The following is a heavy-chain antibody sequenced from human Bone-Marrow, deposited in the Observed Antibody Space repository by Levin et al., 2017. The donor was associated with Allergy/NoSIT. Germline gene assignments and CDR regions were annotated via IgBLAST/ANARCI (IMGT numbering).Heavy chain of an antibody. D-gene: IGHD6-19*01. V-gene: IGHV3-23*01. Sequence: QPGGSLRLSCASSGFSFRSYAMSWVRQAPGKGLEWVSGISSSGGATFYGGSVKGRFTISRDNSKSILYLQMNSLRVEDTAIYYCVKSEGVTVTSTDYWGQGTLVTVSS. J-gene: IGHJ4*02. CDR2: ISSSGGAT. CDR1: GFSFRSYA. CDR3: VKSEGVTVTSTDY.